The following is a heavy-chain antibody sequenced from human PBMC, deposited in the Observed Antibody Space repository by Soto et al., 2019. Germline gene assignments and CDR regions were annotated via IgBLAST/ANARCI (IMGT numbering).Heavy chain of an antibody. CDR3: TRHSIGYSYAYYYYYGMDV. V-gene: IGHV3-73*01. J-gene: IGHJ6*02. CDR2: IRSKANSYAT. D-gene: IGHD5-18*01. Sequence: PGGSLRLSCAASGFTFSGSAMHWVRQASWKGLEWVGRIRSKANSYATAYAASVKGRFTISRDDSKNTAYLQMNSLKTEDTAVYYCTRHSIGYSYAYYYYYGMDVWGQGTTVTVSS. CDR1: GFTFSGSA.